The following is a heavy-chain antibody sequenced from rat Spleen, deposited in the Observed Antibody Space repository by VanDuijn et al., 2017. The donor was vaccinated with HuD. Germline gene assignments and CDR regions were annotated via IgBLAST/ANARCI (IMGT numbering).Heavy chain of an antibody. CDR3: STAGSGLDYYYAGGFDY. CDR2: ITYEGSTT. CDR1: GFTFSDYY. V-gene: IGHV5-29*01. D-gene: IGHD1-6*01. Sequence: EVQLVESDGGLVQPGRSLKLSCAASGFTFSDYYMAWVRQAPAKGLEWVATITYEGSTTYYRDSVKGRFTVSRDNAKSTLNLQMDSLRSEDTATYYCSTAGSGLDYYYAGGFDYWGQGVMVTVSS. J-gene: IGHJ2*01.